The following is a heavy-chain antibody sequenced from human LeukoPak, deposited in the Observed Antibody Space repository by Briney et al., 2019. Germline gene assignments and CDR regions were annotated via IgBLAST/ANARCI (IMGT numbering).Heavy chain of an antibody. CDR3: ARGYASGRYSDY. CDR2: IYSSGST. Sequence: PSETLSLTCTVSGGSISSYYWSWIRQPAWKELEWIGRIYSSGSTNYNPSLKSRVTMSVDTSKNQFSLKLSSVTAADTAVYYCARGYASGRYSDYWGQGTLVTVSS. CDR1: GGSISSYY. J-gene: IGHJ4*02. D-gene: IGHD3-10*01. V-gene: IGHV4-4*07.